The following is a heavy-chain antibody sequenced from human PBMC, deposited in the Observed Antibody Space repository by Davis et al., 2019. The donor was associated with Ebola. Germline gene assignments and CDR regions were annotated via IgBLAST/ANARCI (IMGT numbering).Heavy chain of an antibody. D-gene: IGHD5-18*01. V-gene: IGHV6-1*01. CDR3: ARGWLRGGMDV. Sequence: HSQTLSLTCAISGDSVSSGGWNWIRQSPSRGLEWLGRTYYSSKWYYDYAVSVKSRITINPDTSTNQFSLQLNSVTPEDTALYYCARGWLRGGMDVWGEGTTVTVSS. CDR1: GDSVSSGG. J-gene: IGHJ6*04. CDR2: TYYSSKWYY.